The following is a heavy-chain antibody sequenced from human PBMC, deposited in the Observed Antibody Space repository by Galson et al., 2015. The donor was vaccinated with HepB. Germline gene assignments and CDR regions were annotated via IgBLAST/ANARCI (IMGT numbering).Heavy chain of an antibody. V-gene: IGHV3-53*04. CDR3: ARATIPYYYGMDV. CDR2: IYSGGST. D-gene: IGHD5-12*01. CDR1: GFTVSSNY. Sequence: SLRLSCAASGFTVSSNYMSWVRQAPGKGLEWVSVIYSGGSTYYADSVKGRFTISRHNSKNTLYLQMNSLRAEDTAVYYCARATIPYYYGMDVWGQGTTVTVSS. J-gene: IGHJ6*02.